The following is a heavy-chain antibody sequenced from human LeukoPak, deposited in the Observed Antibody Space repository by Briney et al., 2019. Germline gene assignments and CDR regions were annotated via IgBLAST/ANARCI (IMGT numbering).Heavy chain of an antibody. CDR3: ARHKDYYDSSGYHVFDY. Sequence: PSETLSLTCAVYGGSFSGYYWSWIRQPPGKGLEWIGEINHSGSTNYTPSLKSRVTISVDTPKNQFSLKLSSVTAADTAVYYCARHKDYYDSSGYHVFDYWGQGTLVTVSS. J-gene: IGHJ4*02. CDR2: INHSGST. CDR1: GGSFSGYY. D-gene: IGHD3-22*01. V-gene: IGHV4-34*01.